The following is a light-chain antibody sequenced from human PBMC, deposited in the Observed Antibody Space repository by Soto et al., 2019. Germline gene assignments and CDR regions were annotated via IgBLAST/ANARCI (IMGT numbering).Light chain of an antibody. CDR3: NSYTTSGSYV. CDR2: AVS. CDR1: SSDVGASIF. J-gene: IGLJ1*01. Sequence: QSALTQPASVSGSPGQSITMSCTGTSSDVGASIFVSWYQQHPGKAPKLMIYAVSSRPSGVSYRFSGSKSGNTASLTISGLQAEDVADYYCNSYTTSGSYVFGTGTKVTVL. V-gene: IGLV2-14*01.